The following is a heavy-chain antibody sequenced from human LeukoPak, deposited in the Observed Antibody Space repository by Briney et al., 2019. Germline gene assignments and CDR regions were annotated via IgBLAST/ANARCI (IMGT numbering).Heavy chain of an antibody. J-gene: IGHJ3*02. CDR1: GFSVSRNY. V-gene: IGHV3-53*01. Sequence: GGSLRVSCAASGFSVSRNYMSWVRQAPGKGLEWVSVIYSGGTTYYADSVKGRFTISRDTSKDTVYLQMDSLRAEDTAIYYCAKIHQNRVVVGAKGAFDIWGQGTVVTVSS. D-gene: IGHD2-15*01. CDR2: IYSGGTT. CDR3: AKIHQNRVVVGAKGAFDI.